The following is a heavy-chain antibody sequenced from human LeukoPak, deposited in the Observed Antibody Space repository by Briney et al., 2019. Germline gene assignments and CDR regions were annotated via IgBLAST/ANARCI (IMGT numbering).Heavy chain of an antibody. CDR1: GYTFTSYD. CDR2: MNPNSGNT. D-gene: IGHD3-9*01. J-gene: IGHJ4*02. V-gene: IGHV1-8*01. Sequence: ASVKVSCKASGYTFTSYDINWVRQATGQGLEWMGWMNPNSGNTGYAQKFQGRVTMTRNTSISTAYMELSSLRSEDTAVYYCARGIKNYDILTGSNFDYWGQGTLVTVSS. CDR3: ARGIKNYDILTGSNFDY.